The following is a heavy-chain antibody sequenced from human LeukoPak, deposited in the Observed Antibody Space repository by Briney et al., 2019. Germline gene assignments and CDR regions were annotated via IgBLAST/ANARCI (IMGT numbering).Heavy chain of an antibody. Sequence: ASVKVSCKASGYTFTSYDINWVRQATGQGLEWMGWMNPNSGNTGYAQKLQGRVTMTTDTSTSTAYMELRSLRSDDTAVYYCARGNRFYGSGSYSPYWGQGTLVTVSS. D-gene: IGHD3-10*01. CDR2: MNPNSGNT. V-gene: IGHV1-8*01. J-gene: IGHJ1*01. CDR3: ARGNRFYGSGSYSPY. CDR1: GYTFTSYD.